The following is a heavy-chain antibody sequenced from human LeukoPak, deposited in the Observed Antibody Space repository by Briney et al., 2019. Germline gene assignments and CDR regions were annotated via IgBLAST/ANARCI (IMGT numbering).Heavy chain of an antibody. CDR1: GGSFNSYY. CDR3: ARTRDDSSGYLSIDY. D-gene: IGHD3-22*01. Sequence: SPSETLSLTCTVSGGSFNSYYWSWIRQRPGKGLEWIGYIYYSGTTDYNPSLNSRVTISVDTSKNHFSLKLSSVTAADTAVYYCARTRDDSSGYLSIDYWGQGTPVTVSS. V-gene: IGHV4-59*01. J-gene: IGHJ4*02. CDR2: IYYSGTT.